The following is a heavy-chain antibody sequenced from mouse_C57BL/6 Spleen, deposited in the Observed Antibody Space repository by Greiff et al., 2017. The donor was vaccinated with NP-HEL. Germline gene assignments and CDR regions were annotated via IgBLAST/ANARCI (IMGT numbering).Heavy chain of an antibody. J-gene: IGHJ4*01. V-gene: IGHV1-26*01. Sequence: EVQLQQSGPELVKPGASVKISCKASGYTFTDYYMNWVKQSHGKSLEWIGDINPNNGGTSYNQKFKGKATLTVDKSSSTAYMELRSLTSEDSAVYYCARRGRGVVGAMDYWGQGTSVTVSS. CDR2: INPNNGGT. CDR1: GYTFTDYY. D-gene: IGHD1-1*01. CDR3: ARRGRGVVGAMDY.